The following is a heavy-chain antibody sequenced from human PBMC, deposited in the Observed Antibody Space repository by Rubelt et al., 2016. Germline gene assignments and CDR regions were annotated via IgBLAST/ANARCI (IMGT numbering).Heavy chain of an antibody. CDR3: ARDVGADWSIDASDI. CDR2: INAANGNT. J-gene: IGHJ3*02. Sequence: QVQLVQSGAEVKKPGASVKASCKASGYTFTSYAMHWVRQAPGQRLEWMGWINAANGNTKYVQKFRGRVTMAAETSTTSGNMELRSLRSDDTAVYYCARDVGADWSIDASDIWGQGTVVTVSS. D-gene: IGHD3-9*01. V-gene: IGHV1-3*01. CDR1: GYTFTSYA.